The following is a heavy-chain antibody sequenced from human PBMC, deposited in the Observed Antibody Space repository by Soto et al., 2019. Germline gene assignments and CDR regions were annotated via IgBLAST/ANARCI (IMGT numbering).Heavy chain of an antibody. Sequence: ASVKVSCKXSGYTFTGYYMHWVRQAPGQGLEWMGWINPNSGGTNYAQKFQGWVTMTRDTSISTAYMELSRLRSDDTAVYYCARTPAIAARHFDYWGQGTLVTVSS. J-gene: IGHJ4*02. CDR3: ARTPAIAARHFDY. CDR1: GYTFTGYY. CDR2: INPNSGGT. D-gene: IGHD6-6*01. V-gene: IGHV1-2*04.